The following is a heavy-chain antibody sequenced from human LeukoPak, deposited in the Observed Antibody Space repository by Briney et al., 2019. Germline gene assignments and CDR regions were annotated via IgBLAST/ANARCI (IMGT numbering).Heavy chain of an antibody. J-gene: IGHJ6*03. V-gene: IGHV3-74*01. Sequence: PGGSLRLTCAASGFTFSSYWMHWVRQAPGKGLVWVSRINSDGSSTSYADSVKGRFTISRDNAKNTLYLQMNSLRAEDMAVYYCAREASSSPGNTYYYYMDVWGKGTTVTVSS. CDR1: GFTFSSYW. CDR2: INSDGSST. D-gene: IGHD6-6*01. CDR3: AREASSSPGNTYYYYMDV.